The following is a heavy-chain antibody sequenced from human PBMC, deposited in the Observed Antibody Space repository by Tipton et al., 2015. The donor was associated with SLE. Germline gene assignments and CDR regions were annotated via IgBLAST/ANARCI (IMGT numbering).Heavy chain of an antibody. CDR3: ARGTNYYDSRGYRESYFDY. Sequence: TLSLTCTVSGDSITNRDHQWGWIRQPPGKGLEWIGLLYYSGGTYTNPSLRSRVTISGDTSKNQFSLELESVTAADTAVYYCARGTNYYDSRGYRESYFDYWGQGALVTVSS. CDR2: LYYSGGT. CDR1: GDSITNRDHQ. J-gene: IGHJ4*02. D-gene: IGHD3-22*01. V-gene: IGHV4-39*07.